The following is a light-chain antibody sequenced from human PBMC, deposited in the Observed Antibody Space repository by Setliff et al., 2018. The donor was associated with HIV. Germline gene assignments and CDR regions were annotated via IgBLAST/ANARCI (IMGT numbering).Light chain of an antibody. CDR2: DVN. J-gene: IGLJ2*01. CDR1: SSEVGGYDF. Sequence: QSALTQPASVSGSPGQSITISCTGTSSEVGGYDFVSWYQLHPGMAPQLMIYDVNKRSSGVSNRFSGSKSGDTASLTISGLQAEDEADYFCSSYTSYNSFLVFGGGTKVTVL. V-gene: IGLV2-14*03. CDR3: SSYTSYNSFLV.